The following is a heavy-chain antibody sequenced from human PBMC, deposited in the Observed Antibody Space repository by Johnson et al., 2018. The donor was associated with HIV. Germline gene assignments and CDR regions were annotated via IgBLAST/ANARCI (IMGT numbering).Heavy chain of an antibody. J-gene: IGHJ3*01. V-gene: IGHV3-11*04. CDR1: GFTFNDYY. Sequence: MQLVESGGGLVKPGGSLRLSCAASGFTFNDYYMSWIRQAPGKGLEWVSYISNSGSSVYYADSVKGLFTISRDNAKNSLYLQMNSLRAEDTAVYYCARDRPYYYGSGDAFDVWGQGTMVTVSS. D-gene: IGHD3-10*01. CDR3: ARDRPYYYGSGDAFDV. CDR2: ISNSGSSV.